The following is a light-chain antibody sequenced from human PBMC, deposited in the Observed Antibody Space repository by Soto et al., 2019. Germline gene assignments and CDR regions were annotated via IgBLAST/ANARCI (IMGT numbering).Light chain of an antibody. CDR2: EVS. CDR1: SSDVSGYNY. J-gene: IGLJ1*01. Sequence: QSALTQPASVSGSPGQSITSSCTGISSDVSGYNYVYWYKQHPDKAPNLMIYEVSNRPSGVSNRFSGSKSGNTASLTISGLQAKDEGDYYCCSYTTTTAFYVFGTGTQVTVL. CDR3: CSYTTTTAFYV. V-gene: IGLV2-14*01.